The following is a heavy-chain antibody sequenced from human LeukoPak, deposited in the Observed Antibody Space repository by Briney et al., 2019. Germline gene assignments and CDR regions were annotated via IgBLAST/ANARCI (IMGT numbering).Heavy chain of an antibody. CDR3: ARPPGYDSRFDP. D-gene: IGHD3-3*01. CDR1: GYSISSGYY. V-gene: IGHV4-38-2*02. CDR2: IYHSGST. Sequence: SETLSLTCTVSGYSISSGYYWGWIRQPPGKGLEWIGSIYHSGSTYYNPSLKSRVTISVDTSKNQFSLKLSSVTAADTAVYYCARPPGYDSRFDPWGQGTLVTVSS. J-gene: IGHJ5*02.